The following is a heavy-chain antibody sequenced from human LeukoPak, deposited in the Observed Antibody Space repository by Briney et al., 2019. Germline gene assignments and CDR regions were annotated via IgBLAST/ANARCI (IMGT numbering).Heavy chain of an antibody. CDR2: INPSGGST. J-gene: IGHJ4*02. V-gene: IGHV1-46*01. Sequence: GASVKVSCKASGYTFTTYYIHWVRQAPGQGLEWMGFINPSGGSTSYAQKFQGRVTMTRDTSTSTVYMELRSLRSDDTAVYYCARSVAGLAVFDYWGQGTLVTVSS. CDR1: GYTFTTYY. CDR3: ARSVAGLAVFDY. D-gene: IGHD6-19*01.